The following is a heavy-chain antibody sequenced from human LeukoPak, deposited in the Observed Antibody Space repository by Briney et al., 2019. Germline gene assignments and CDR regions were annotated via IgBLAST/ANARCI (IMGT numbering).Heavy chain of an antibody. CDR3: ARGGGSYYYGMDV. D-gene: IGHD1-26*01. CDR2: IGTAGDT. J-gene: IGHJ6*02. CDR1: GFTFSSYD. V-gene: IGHV3-13*01. Sequence: GGSLRLSCAASGFTFSSYDMHWVCQATGKGLEWVSAIGTAGDTYYPGSVKGRFTTSRENAKNSLYLQMNSLRAEDTAVYYCARGGGSYYYGMDVWGQGTTVTVSS.